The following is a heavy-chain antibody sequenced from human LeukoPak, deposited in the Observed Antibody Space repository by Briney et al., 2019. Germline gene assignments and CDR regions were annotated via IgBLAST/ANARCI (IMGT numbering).Heavy chain of an antibody. Sequence: ASVTVSCKASGGTFSSYAISWVRQAPGQGLEWMGRIIPILGIANYAQKFQGRVTITADKSTSTAYMELSSLRSEDTAVYYCAIFWPFDYWGQGTLVTVSS. CDR1: GGTFSSYA. CDR2: IIPILGIA. V-gene: IGHV1-69*04. D-gene: IGHD3-3*01. CDR3: AIFWPFDY. J-gene: IGHJ4*02.